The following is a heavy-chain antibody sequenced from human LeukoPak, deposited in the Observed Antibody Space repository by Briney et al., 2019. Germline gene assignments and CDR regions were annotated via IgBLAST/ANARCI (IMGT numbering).Heavy chain of an antibody. CDR3: ARDRDTMIAVVHYAFDI. Sequence: ASVKVSCKASGYTFTGYYMHWVRQAPVQGLEWMGWINPNSGGTNYAQKFQGRVTMTRDTSISTAYMELSRLRSDDTAVYYCARDRDTMIAVVHYAFDIWGQGTMVTVSS. CDR2: INPNSGGT. D-gene: IGHD3-22*01. CDR1: GYTFTGYY. V-gene: IGHV1-2*02. J-gene: IGHJ3*02.